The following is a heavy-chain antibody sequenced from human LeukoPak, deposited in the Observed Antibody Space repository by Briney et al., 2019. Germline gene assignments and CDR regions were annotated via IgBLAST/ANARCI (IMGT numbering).Heavy chain of an antibody. J-gene: IGHJ4*02. CDR1: SGSISSFY. CDR2: ISYSGST. V-gene: IGHV4-59*12. Sequence: SETLSLTCTVSSGSISSFYWSWIRQPPGKGLEWIGYISYSGSTNYNPSFKSRVTISVDKSKNQFSLKLSSVTAADTAVYYCARYGSGSSYYFDYWGQGTLVTVSS. CDR3: ARYGSGSSYYFDY. D-gene: IGHD3-10*01.